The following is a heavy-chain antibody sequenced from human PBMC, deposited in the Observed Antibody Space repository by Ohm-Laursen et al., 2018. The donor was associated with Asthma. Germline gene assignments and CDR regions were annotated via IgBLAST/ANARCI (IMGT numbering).Heavy chain of an antibody. CDR3: ARDKTLTGDETPHFDY. CDR2: ISYDGSNK. J-gene: IGHJ4*02. Sequence: SLRLSCAASGFTFSSYAMSWVRQAPGKGLEWVAVISYDGSNKYYADSVKGRFTISRDNSKNTLYLQMNSLRAEDTAVYYCARDKTLTGDETPHFDYWGQGTLVTVSS. V-gene: IGHV3-30*03. D-gene: IGHD7-27*01. CDR1: GFTFSSYA.